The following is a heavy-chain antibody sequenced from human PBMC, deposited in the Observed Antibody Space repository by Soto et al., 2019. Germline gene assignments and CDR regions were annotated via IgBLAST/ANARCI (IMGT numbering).Heavy chain of an antibody. J-gene: IGHJ4*02. CDR1: SGSISSSNW. D-gene: IGHD2-2*01. CDR3: ARGGYCSSTSCYYFDY. V-gene: IGHV4-4*02. Sequence: QVQLQESGPGLVKPSGTLSLTCAVSSGSISSSNWWSWVRQPPGKGLEWIGEIYHSGSTNYNPSLKSRVTISVDKYKHQVALKLSSVTAADTAVYYCARGGYCSSTSCYYFDYWGQGTLVTVSS. CDR2: IYHSGST.